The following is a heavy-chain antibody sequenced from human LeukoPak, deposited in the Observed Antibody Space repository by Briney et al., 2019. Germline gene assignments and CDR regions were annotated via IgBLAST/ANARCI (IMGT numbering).Heavy chain of an antibody. CDR1: GFTFSSYA. J-gene: IGHJ4*02. CDR2: ISRNGGST. V-gene: IGHV3-64D*09. CDR3: VKYWNWAAFDY. D-gene: IGHD2/OR15-2a*01. Sequence: GRSLRLSCSAAGFTFSSYAMHWVRQAPGKGLEYVSGISRNGGSTYYADSVKGRFTISRDNSKNTLYLQMSSLRAEDTAVYYCVKYWNWAAFDYWGQGTLVTVSS.